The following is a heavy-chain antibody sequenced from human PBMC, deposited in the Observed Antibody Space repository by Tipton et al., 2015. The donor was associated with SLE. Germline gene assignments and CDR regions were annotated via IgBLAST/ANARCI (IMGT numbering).Heavy chain of an antibody. Sequence: QLVQSGAEVKKPGASVKVSCKASGYTFTSYGISWVRQAPGQGLAWMGWISAYNGNTNYAQKFQGRVTMTRDTSTSTVYMELSSLRSEDTAVYYCARDGDYYDGGYFDYWGQGTLVTVSS. J-gene: IGHJ4*02. CDR2: ISAYNGNT. CDR3: ARDGDYYDGGYFDY. CDR1: GYTFTSYG. V-gene: IGHV1-18*01. D-gene: IGHD3-22*01.